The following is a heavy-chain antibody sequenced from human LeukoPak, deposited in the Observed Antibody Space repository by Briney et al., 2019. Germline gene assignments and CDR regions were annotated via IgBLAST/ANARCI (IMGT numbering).Heavy chain of an antibody. CDR3: AREYSSSSGYYYYYMDV. D-gene: IGHD6-6*01. CDR2: ISAYNGNT. V-gene: IGHV1-18*01. J-gene: IGHJ6*03. Sequence: ASVKVSCKDSGYTFTSYGISWVRQAPGQGLEWMGWISAYNGNTNYAQKLQGRVTMTTDTSTSTAYMELRSLRSDDTAVYSGAREYSSSSGYYYYYMDVWGKGTTVTVSS. CDR1: GYTFTSYG.